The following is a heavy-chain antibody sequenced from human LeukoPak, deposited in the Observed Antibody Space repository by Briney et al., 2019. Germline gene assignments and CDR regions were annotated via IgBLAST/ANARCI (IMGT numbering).Heavy chain of an antibody. J-gene: IGHJ3*02. Sequence: PGGSLRLSCAASGFTFSSYAMSWVRQAPGKGLEWVSAISGSGGSTYYADSVKGRFTISRDNSKNTLYLQMNSLRAEDTAVYYCARDLIYSSGWYDGAFDIWGQGTMVTVSS. CDR3: ARDLIYSSGWYDGAFDI. CDR1: GFTFSSYA. V-gene: IGHV3-23*01. D-gene: IGHD6-13*01. CDR2: ISGSGGST.